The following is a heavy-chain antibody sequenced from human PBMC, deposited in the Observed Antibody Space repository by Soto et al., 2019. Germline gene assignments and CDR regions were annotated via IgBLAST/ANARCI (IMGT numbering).Heavy chain of an antibody. V-gene: IGHV3-21*01. CDR3: ARDRYYGSGSYYNGPLDY. D-gene: IGHD3-10*01. Sequence: GGSLRLSCAASGFTFSSYSMNWVRQAPGKGLEWVSSISSSSSYIYYADSVKGRFTISRDNAKNSLYLQMNSRRAEDTAVYYCARDRYYGSGSYYNGPLDYWGQGTLVTVSS. CDR1: GFTFSSYS. J-gene: IGHJ4*02. CDR2: ISSSSSYI.